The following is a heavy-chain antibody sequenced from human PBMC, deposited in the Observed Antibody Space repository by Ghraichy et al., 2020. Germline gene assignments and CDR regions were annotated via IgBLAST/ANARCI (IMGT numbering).Heavy chain of an antibody. CDR1: GFTFSSYG. J-gene: IGHJ4*02. Sequence: GGSLRLSCAASGFTFSSYGMHWVRQAPGKGLEWVAFIRYDGSNKYYADSVKGRFTISRDNSKNTLYLQMNSLRAEDTAVYYCAKDSFQAYGDYDPKGYWGQGTLVTVSS. D-gene: IGHD4-17*01. CDR3: AKDSFQAYGDYDPKGY. CDR2: IRYDGSNK. V-gene: IGHV3-30*02.